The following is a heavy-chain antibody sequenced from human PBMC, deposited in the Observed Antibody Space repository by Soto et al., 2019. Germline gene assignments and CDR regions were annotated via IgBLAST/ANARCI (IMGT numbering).Heavy chain of an antibody. J-gene: IGHJ4*02. CDR3: LRARSTDSSPDY. CDR2: ITSSSSYI. CDR1: GYTFSLYS. Sequence: GGSLRLSCAASGYTFSLYSMIWVRQAPGKGLEWVASITSSSSYIYYEDSLKGRFTISRDNAKNSLFLQLDSLRAEDTAVYFCLRARSTDSSPDYWGQGNLVTVSS. D-gene: IGHD6-19*01. V-gene: IGHV3-21*01.